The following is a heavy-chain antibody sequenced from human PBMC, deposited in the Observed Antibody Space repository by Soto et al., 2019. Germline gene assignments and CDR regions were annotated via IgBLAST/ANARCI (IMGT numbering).Heavy chain of an antibody. CDR1: GFSISSYF. D-gene: IGHD6-25*01. J-gene: IGHJ4*02. V-gene: IGHV4-59*01. CDR2: TYHRGST. CDR3: ARIGGYHGPLDY. Sequence: PSETLSLTCSVSGFSISSYFWSWIRQAPGRGLEWIGYTYHRGSTNYSPSLRSRVAISLDTSENQFSLKVSSVTAADTAVYYCARIGGYHGPLDYWGQGTPVTVSS.